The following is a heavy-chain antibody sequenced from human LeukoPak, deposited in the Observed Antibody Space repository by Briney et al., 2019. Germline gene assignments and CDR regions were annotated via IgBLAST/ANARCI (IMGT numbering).Heavy chain of an antibody. D-gene: IGHD6-13*01. V-gene: IGHV5-51*01. CDR1: GYIFTNYW. J-gene: IGHJ4*02. Sequence: GESLKISCNGSGYIFTNYWIGWVRHVPGKGLEWVAIIYPGDSDSRYGPSFQRPVISVDKSISTAYLQWSSLKASDNAMYYCARLSSSRWFCDYWGQGTLVTVSS. CDR2: IYPGDSDS. CDR3: ARLSSSRWFCDY.